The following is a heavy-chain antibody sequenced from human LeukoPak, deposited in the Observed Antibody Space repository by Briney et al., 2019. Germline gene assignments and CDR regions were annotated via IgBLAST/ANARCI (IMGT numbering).Heavy chain of an antibody. CDR1: GGSLSSSSYY. J-gene: IGHJ4*02. CDR3: ARLNRGGYDFWSGYYGIFDY. V-gene: IGHV4-39*07. Sequence: SETLSLTCTVSGGSLSSSSYYWGWIRQPPGKGLEWIGSIYYSGSTYYNPSLKSRVTISVDTSKNQFSLKLSSVTAADTAVYYCARLNRGGYDFWSGYYGIFDYWGQGTLVTVSS. CDR2: IYYSGST. D-gene: IGHD3-3*01.